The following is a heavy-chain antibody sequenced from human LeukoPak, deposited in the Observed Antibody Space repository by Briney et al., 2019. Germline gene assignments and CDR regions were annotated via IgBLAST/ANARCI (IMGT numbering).Heavy chain of an antibody. Sequence: SVKVSCKASVGTFSSYVISWVRQAPGQGREWMGGIIPIFGTANNAQKFQGRVTITADKSTSTAYMELSSLRSEDTAVYDCARLGLMVRGVIGYWGQGTLVTVSS. J-gene: IGHJ4*02. V-gene: IGHV1-69*06. CDR2: IIPIFGTA. CDR3: ARLGLMVRGVIGY. CDR1: VGTFSSYV. D-gene: IGHD3-10*01.